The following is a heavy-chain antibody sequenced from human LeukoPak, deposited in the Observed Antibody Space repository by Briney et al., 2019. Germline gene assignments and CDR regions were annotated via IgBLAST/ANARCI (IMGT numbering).Heavy chain of an antibody. CDR1: GFTFSSYW. Sequence: PGGSLRLSCAASGFTFSSYWMSWVRQAPGKGLEWVANIKQDGREKCYVDSVKGRFTISRDNSKNSLYLQMNSLRTEDTALYYCAKEGIAARGGYFDYWGQGTLVTVSS. J-gene: IGHJ4*02. D-gene: IGHD6-6*01. V-gene: IGHV3-7*03. CDR2: IKQDGREK. CDR3: AKEGIAARGGYFDY.